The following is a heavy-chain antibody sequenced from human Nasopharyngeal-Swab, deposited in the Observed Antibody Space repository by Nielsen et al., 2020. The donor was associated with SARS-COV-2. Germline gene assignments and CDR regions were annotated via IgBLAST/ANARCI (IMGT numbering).Heavy chain of an antibody. V-gene: IGHV3-49*04. CDR2: IRSEANGGTA. CDR1: GFTFGDYA. Sequence: GGSLRLSCTTSGFTFGDYAMSWVRQAPGKGLERVGFIRSEANGGTAEYAVSVEGRFSISRDDSKSIAYLQMNSLKTEDTAVYYCTGYSTIFYWGQGTLVTVSS. CDR3: TGYSTIFY. J-gene: IGHJ4*02. D-gene: IGHD2-2*01.